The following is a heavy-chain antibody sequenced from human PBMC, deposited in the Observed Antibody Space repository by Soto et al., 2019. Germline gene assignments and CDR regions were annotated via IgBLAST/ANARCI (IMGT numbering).Heavy chain of an antibody. Sequence: QVQLQESGPGLVKPSQTLSLICTVSGDSISSDNYFWSSIRQPPGQGLEWIGYISNRGTPYYNPSLKSRVTISLDTSKNRFSLDMYSVTAADTAVYYCAREVNVEDLSDAFDIWRQGTMVTVSS. CDR2: ISNRGTP. CDR1: GDSISSDNYF. J-gene: IGHJ3*02. CDR3: AREVNVEDLSDAFDI. V-gene: IGHV4-30-4*01. D-gene: IGHD2-15*01.